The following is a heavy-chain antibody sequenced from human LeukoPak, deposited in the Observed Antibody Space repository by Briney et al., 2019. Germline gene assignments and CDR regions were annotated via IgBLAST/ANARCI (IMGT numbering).Heavy chain of an antibody. J-gene: IGHJ4*01. CDR3: VTDLTMNY. V-gene: IGHV3-33*01. Sequence: GGSLRLSCAASGFTFSTYGMHWVRQAPGKGLEWVAVKWYDGSNEYYADSVKGRFIISRDNSKNTFYLQMNSLRAEDTAVYYCVTDLTMNYWGRGTLVIVSS. D-gene: IGHD3-22*01. CDR2: KWYDGSNE. CDR1: GFTFSTYG.